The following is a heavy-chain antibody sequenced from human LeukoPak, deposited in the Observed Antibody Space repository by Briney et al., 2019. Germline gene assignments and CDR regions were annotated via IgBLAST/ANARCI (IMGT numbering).Heavy chain of an antibody. J-gene: IGHJ6*03. CDR3: ARVTWFPGTSYYYMDV. Sequence: SETLSLTCTVSGGSISSYYWSWIRQPPGKGVEWIGFIQYSGSTNYNPSLKSRVTISVDTSKNQFSLKLSSVTAADTAVYYCARVTWFPGTSYYYMDVWGRGTTVTVSS. V-gene: IGHV4-59*01. CDR1: GGSISSYY. D-gene: IGHD1-1*01. CDR2: IQYSGST.